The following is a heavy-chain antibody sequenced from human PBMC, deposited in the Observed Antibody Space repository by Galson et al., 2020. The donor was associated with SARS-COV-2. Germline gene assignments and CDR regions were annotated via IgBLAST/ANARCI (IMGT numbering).Heavy chain of an antibody. J-gene: IGHJ4*02. Sequence: GESLKISCKASGYTFTGYYIHWVRQAPGQGLEWMGWINPNSGGTNYAQKFQGWVTMTRDTSISTAYMELSRLKSDDTAVYYCPRETEMTTFNYFDYWGQGTLVTVSS. CDR3: PRETEMTTFNYFDY. V-gene: IGHV1-2*04. D-gene: IGHD4-4*01. CDR1: GYTFTGYY. CDR2: INPNSGGT.